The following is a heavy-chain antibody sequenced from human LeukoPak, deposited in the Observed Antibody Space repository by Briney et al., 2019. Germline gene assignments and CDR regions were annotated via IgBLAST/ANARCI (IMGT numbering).Heavy chain of an antibody. J-gene: IGHJ4*02. CDR3: ARDCELGVNWNPFDY. Sequence: GRSLRLSCVASGFTFSAYAMHWVRQAPGKGLEWVAIISYDGNNEYYADSVKGRFSISRDNSKNTLYVQMNSLRDEDTGVYYCARDCELGVNWNPFDYWGQGTLVTVSS. CDR1: GFTFSAYA. V-gene: IGHV3-30-3*01. D-gene: IGHD1-20*01. CDR2: ISYDGNNE.